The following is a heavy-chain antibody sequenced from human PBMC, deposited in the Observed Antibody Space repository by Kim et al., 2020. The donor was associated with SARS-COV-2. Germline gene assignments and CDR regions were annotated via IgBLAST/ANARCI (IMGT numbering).Heavy chain of an antibody. V-gene: IGHV3-33*03. CDR1: GFTFSHYA. J-gene: IGHJ6*03. Sequence: GGSLRLSCTTSGFTFSHYAMHWVRQAPGKGLEWVAVIYFDGSNKYYADFVKGRFTISRDNSRNTLYLQMNSLRAEDTAVYFCARGPDIVVVPARGFDYYYYMDVWGEGTTVTVSS. CDR3: ARGPDIVVVPARGFDYYYYMDV. CDR2: IYFDGSNK. D-gene: IGHD2-2*01.